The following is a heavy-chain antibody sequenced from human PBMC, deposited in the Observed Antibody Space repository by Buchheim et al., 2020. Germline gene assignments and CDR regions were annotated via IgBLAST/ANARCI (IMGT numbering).Heavy chain of an antibody. CDR3: ARVGAKLGYCSGGRCFWSDP. D-gene: IGHD2-15*01. CDR2: IYYSGST. Sequence: QVQLQESGPGLVKPSETLSLTCTVSGGSISSYYWSWIRQPPGKGLEWIGYIYYSGSTNYNPSLKSRVTISVDTSKNQFSLKLSSVTAADTAVYYCARVGAKLGYCSGGRCFWSDPWGQGTL. J-gene: IGHJ5*02. V-gene: IGHV4-59*01. CDR1: GGSISSYY.